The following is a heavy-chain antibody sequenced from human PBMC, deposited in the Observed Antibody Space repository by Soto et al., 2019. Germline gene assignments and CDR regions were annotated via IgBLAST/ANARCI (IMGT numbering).Heavy chain of an antibody. D-gene: IGHD2-8*01. J-gene: IGHJ4*02. Sequence: EVQLLESGGGLVQPGGSLRLSCAASGFTFSDFAMSWVRQTPGKGLEWVSGITSTGGSTYSADSVKGRFTISRDNSKDTPDWDMTGLSTGCTSVYYCAKVAGSLFYGVSGLLRVFDHWGQGTLITVSS. CDR1: GFTFSDFA. CDR3: AKVAGSLFYGVSGLLRVFDH. V-gene: IGHV3-23*01. CDR2: ITSTGGST.